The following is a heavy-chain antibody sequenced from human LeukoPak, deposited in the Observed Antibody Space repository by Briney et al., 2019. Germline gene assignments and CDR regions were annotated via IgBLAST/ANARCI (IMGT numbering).Heavy chain of an antibody. CDR2: ISYRGNT. D-gene: IGHD2-2*02. CDR3: ASLYCSRTSCYMDP. V-gene: IGHV4-61*01. J-gene: IGHJ5*02. Sequence: PSETLSITCTVSGASVSSGSYYWSWVRQPPGKGLEWIGFISYRGNTNYNPSPKSRVTISADTSKNQFSLKLSSGIAADTAVYYCASLYCSRTSCYMDPWGQGTLVTVSS. CDR1: GASVSSGSYY.